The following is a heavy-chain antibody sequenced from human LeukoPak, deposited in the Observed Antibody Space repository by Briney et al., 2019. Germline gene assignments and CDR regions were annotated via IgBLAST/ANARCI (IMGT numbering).Heavy chain of an antibody. CDR3: AKRRYDSSGHFDS. J-gene: IGHJ4*02. D-gene: IGHD3-22*01. CDR1: GFTVSDYS. Sequence: GGSLRLSCAASGFTVSDYSMSWVRQAPGKGLEWVSAISGSGSYTDYADSVKGRFTMSKDNSKNTLYMRMSSLRAEDTAVYYCAKRRYDSSGHFDSWGQGTLVTVSS. CDR2: ISGSGSYT. V-gene: IGHV3-23*01.